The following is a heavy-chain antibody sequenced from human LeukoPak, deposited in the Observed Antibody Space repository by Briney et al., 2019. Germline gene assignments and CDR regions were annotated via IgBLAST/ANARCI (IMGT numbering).Heavy chain of an antibody. CDR2: ISGSGGST. CDR1: GFTFSSYA. CDR3: AKALRITMIPHYFDD. Sequence: GGSLRLSCAASGFTFSSYAMSWVRQAPGKGLEWVSAISGSGGSTYYADSVKGRFTISRDNSKNTLYLQMNSLRAEDTAVYYCAKALRITMIPHYFDDWGQGTLVTVSS. J-gene: IGHJ4*02. V-gene: IGHV3-23*01. D-gene: IGHD3-22*01.